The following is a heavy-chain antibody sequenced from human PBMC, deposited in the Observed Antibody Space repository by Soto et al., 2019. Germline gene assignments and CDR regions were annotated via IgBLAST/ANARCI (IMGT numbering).Heavy chain of an antibody. J-gene: IGHJ4*02. CDR1: GFTFSSYW. D-gene: IGHD2-2*01. CDR3: ARDKVGVPAASDY. Sequence: PGGSLRLSCAASGFTFSSYWMSWVRQAPGKGLERVANIRQDGSEKYYVDSVKGRFTISRDNAKNSLYLQMNSLRAEDTAVYYCARDKVGVPAASDYWGQGTLVTVSS. V-gene: IGHV3-7*01. CDR2: IRQDGSEK.